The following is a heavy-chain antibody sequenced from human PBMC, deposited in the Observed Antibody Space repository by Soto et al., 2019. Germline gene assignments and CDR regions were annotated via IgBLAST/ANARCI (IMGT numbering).Heavy chain of an antibody. CDR2: IYYSGST. CDR3: ATGALRGYSYVFTFDY. D-gene: IGHD5-18*01. Sequence: PSETLSLTCTVSGGSVSSGSYYWSWIRQPPGKGLEWIGYIYYSGSTNYNPSLKSRVTISVDTSKNQFSLKLSSVTAADTAVYYCATGALRGYSYVFTFDYWGQGTLVTVSS. CDR1: GGSVSSGSYY. V-gene: IGHV4-61*01. J-gene: IGHJ4*02.